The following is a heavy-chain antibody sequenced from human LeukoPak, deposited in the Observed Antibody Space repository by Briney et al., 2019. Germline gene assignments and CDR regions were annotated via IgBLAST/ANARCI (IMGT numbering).Heavy chain of an antibody. Sequence: ASVKVSCKASGYTFTSYDISWVRQATGQGLEWMGWMNPNSGNTGYAQKFQGRVTMTRNTSISTAYMELSSLRSEDTAVYYCARGGGYSYGPTVAYYYGMDVWGQGTTVTVSS. CDR1: GYTFTSYD. J-gene: IGHJ6*02. V-gene: IGHV1-8*01. D-gene: IGHD5-18*01. CDR2: MNPNSGNT. CDR3: ARGGGYSYGPTVAYYYGMDV.